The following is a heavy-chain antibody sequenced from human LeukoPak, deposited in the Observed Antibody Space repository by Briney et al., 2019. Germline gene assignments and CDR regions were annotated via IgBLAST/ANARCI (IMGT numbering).Heavy chain of an antibody. CDR1: GFTFSSYG. D-gene: IGHD4-17*01. Sequence: PGGSLRLSCAASGFTFSSYGMYWVRQAPGKGLEWVSVIWYDGSNKYYADSVKGRFTVSRDNSKNTLYLQMNSLRAEDTAVYYCARDYGDYGGFDYWGQGTLVTVSS. J-gene: IGHJ4*02. V-gene: IGHV3-33*01. CDR3: ARDYGDYGGFDY. CDR2: IWYDGSNK.